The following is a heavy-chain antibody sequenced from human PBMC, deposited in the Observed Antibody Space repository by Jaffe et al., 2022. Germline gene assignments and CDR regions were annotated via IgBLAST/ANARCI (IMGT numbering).Heavy chain of an antibody. Sequence: QVQLQESGPGLVKPSETLSLTCTVSGGSISSYYWSWIRQPPGKGLEWIGYIYYSGSTNYNPSLKSRVTISVDTSKNQFSLKLSSVTAADTAVYYCARGGLRGGRIDYWGQGTLVTVSS. CDR3: ARGGLRGGRIDY. D-gene: IGHD2-15*01. J-gene: IGHJ4*02. CDR1: GGSISSYY. V-gene: IGHV4-59*01. CDR2: IYYSGST.